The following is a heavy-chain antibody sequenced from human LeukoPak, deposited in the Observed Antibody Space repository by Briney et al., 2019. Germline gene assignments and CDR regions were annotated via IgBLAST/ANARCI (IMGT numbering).Heavy chain of an antibody. CDR3: AQDSTYDSSGYYDPTFDY. Sequence: GGSLRLSCAASGFTFDDYAMHWVRQAPGKGLEWVSLISGDGGSTYYADSVKGRFTISRDNSKNSLYLQMNSLRTEDTALYYCAQDSTYDSSGYYDPTFDYWGQGTLVTVSS. CDR2: ISGDGGST. CDR1: GFTFDDYA. D-gene: IGHD3-22*01. J-gene: IGHJ4*02. V-gene: IGHV3-43*02.